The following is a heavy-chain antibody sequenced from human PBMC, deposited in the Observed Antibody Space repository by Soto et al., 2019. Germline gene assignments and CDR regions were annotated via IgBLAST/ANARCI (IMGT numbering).Heavy chain of an antibody. Sequence: QVQLVQSGAEVKEPGSSVKVSCKATGDLFNNYAFNWVRQAPGQGLEWMGRISPLFSTTNYAQQFQGRVTIGADELTTIVYLEVSKLESEDTAMYYWAASSSVAAAGYFKFWGQGTLVSVSP. D-gene: IGHD6-13*01. CDR3: AASSSVAAAGYFKF. J-gene: IGHJ4*02. CDR1: GDLFNNYA. CDR2: ISPLFSTT. V-gene: IGHV1-69*01.